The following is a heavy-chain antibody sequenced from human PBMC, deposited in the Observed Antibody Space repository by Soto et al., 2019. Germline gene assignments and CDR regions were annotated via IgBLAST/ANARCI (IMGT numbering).Heavy chain of an antibody. J-gene: IGHJ3*02. D-gene: IGHD3-22*01. CDR3: ARDDRITMIVVVTGAFDI. CDR1: GYTFTSYG. Sequence: ASLKVSCKASGYTFTSYGISWVRQAPGQGLEWMGWISAYNGNTNYAQKLQGRVTMTTDTSTSTAYMELRSLRSDDTAVYYCARDDRITMIVVVTGAFDIWGQGTMVTVSS. CDR2: ISAYNGNT. V-gene: IGHV1-18*01.